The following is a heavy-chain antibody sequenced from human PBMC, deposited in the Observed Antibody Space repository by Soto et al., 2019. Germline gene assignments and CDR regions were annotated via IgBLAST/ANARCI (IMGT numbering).Heavy chain of an antibody. CDR3: ARVVAARGYYYYYGMDV. V-gene: IGHV1-69*13. CDR1: GGTFSSYA. J-gene: IGHJ6*02. Sequence: ASVKVSCKASGGTFSSYAISWVRQAPGQGLEWMGGIIPISGTANYAQKFQGRVTITADESTSTAYMELSSLRSEDTAVYYCARVVAARGYYYYYGMDVWGQGTTVTVSS. D-gene: IGHD6-6*01. CDR2: IIPISGTA.